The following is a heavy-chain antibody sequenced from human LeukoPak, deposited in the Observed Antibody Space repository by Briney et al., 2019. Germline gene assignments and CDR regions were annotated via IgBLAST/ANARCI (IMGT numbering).Heavy chain of an antibody. CDR3: ATGGYSFGYVY. D-gene: IGHD5-18*01. CDR2: IYYSGSA. J-gene: IGHJ4*02. Sequence: SETLSLTCIVSVGSISSGVYYWSWIREPPGKGLEWIGYIYYSGSAYYTPSLKSRVTMSVDTSKNQFSLNLSSVVAADTAVYYCATGGYSFGYVYWGQGTLVTVSS. V-gene: IGHV4-30-4*01. CDR1: VGSISSGVYY.